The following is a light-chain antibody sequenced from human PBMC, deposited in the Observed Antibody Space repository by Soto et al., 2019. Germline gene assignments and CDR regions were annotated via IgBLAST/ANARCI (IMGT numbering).Light chain of an antibody. J-gene: IGKJ1*01. CDR2: GAS. V-gene: IGKV3-20*01. Sequence: EIVLTQSPGTLSLSPGERATLSCRASQSVSESLAWYQQKPGQAPRLLIYGASSRATGIPDRFSGSGSGTDFTLTISRLEPEDFAVYYCQQYGSSGTFGQGTKVDIK. CDR3: QQYGSSGT. CDR1: QSVSES.